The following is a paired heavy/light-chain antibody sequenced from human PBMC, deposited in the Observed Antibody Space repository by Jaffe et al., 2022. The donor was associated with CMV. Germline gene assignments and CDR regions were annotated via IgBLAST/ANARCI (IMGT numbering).Light chain of an antibody. CDR1: SSDVGSYNL. CDR3: CSYAGSSTLV. CDR2: EVS. Sequence: QSALTQPASVSGSPGQSITISCTGTSSDVGSYNLVSWYQQHPGKAPKLMIYEVSRRPSGVSNRFSGSKSGNTASLTISGLQAEDEADYYCCSYAGSSTLVFGGGTKLTFL. J-gene: IGLJ2*01. V-gene: IGLV2-23*02.
Heavy chain of an antibody. V-gene: IGHV3-9*01. Sequence: EVQLVESGGGLVQPGRSLRLSCAASGFTFDDYAMHWVRQAPGKGLEWVSGISWNSGTIVYADSVKGRFTMSRDNARNSLFLQMNSLRAEDTALYFCAKDNGGITVASLDYWGQGTLVTVSS. CDR1: GFTFDDYA. D-gene: IGHD6-19*01. CDR3: AKDNGGITVASLDY. CDR2: ISWNSGTI. J-gene: IGHJ4*02.